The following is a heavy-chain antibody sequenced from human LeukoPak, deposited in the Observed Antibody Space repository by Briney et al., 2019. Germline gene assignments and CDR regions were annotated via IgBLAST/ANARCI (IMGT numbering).Heavy chain of an antibody. CDR2: IYFDETT. CDR3: ARRYYYGSGSPEY. Sequence: KTSETLSLTCAVSGDSVGNSAYYWDWSRQPPGKGLEWIGNIYFDETTRYSPSLKSRVTMSLDKSKNQFSLKLTSVTAADTAVYYCARRYYYGSGSPEYWGQGTLVTVSS. V-gene: IGHV4-39*01. CDR1: GDSVGNSAYY. D-gene: IGHD3-10*01. J-gene: IGHJ4*02.